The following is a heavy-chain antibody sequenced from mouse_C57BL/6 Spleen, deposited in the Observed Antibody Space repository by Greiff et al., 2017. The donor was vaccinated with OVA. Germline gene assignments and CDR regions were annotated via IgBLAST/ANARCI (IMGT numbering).Heavy chain of an antibody. CDR2: IYPGNSDT. CDR1: GYTFTSYW. J-gene: IGHJ1*03. D-gene: IGHD2-1*01. V-gene: IGHV1-5*01. Sequence: VQLQQSGTVLARPGASVKMSCKTSGYTFTSYWMHWVKQRPGQGLEWIGAIYPGNSDTSYNQKFKGKAKLTAVTSASTAYMELSSLTNEDSAVYYCTTLYYGDWYFDVWGTGTTVTVSS. CDR3: TTLYYGDWYFDV.